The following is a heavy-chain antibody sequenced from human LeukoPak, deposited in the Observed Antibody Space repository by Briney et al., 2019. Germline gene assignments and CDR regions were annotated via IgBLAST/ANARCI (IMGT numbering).Heavy chain of an antibody. Sequence: ASVKVSCKASGYTFTSYDINWVRQAPGQGLEWMGIINPSGGSTSYAQKFQGRVTMTRDMSTSTVYMELSSLRSEDTAVYYCARDYGAMDSNDYWGQGTLVTVSS. CDR2: INPSGGST. CDR3: ARDYGAMDSNDY. J-gene: IGHJ4*02. V-gene: IGHV1-46*01. CDR1: GYTFTSYD. D-gene: IGHD4-17*01.